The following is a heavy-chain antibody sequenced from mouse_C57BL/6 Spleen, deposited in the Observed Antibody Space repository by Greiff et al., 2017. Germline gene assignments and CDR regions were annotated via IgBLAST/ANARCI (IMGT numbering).Heavy chain of an antibody. CDR2: ISSGGDYI. V-gene: IGHV5-9-1*02. CDR1: GFTFSSYA. CDR3: KRDRYDCDGSRYFDY. D-gene: IGHD2-4*01. J-gene: IGHJ2*01. Sequence: EVMLVESGEGLVKPGGSLKLPCAASGFTFSSYAMSWVRQTPEKRLEWVAYISSGGDYIYYTDNVKGRFTISIDNARNTLYLQMSSLKSEDTAMYYCKRDRYDCDGSRYFDYWGQGTTLTVSS.